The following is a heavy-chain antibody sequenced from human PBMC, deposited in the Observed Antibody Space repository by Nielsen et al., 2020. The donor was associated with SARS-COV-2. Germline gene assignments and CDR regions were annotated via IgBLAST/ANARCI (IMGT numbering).Heavy chain of an antibody. CDR3: ARGGSVVVTAITYYYYYGMDV. Sequence: WVRQAPGQRLEWMGWINAGNGNTKYSQKFQGRVTITRDTSASTAYMELSSLRSEDTAVYYCARGGSVVVTAITYYYYYGMDVWGQGTTVTVSS. D-gene: IGHD2-21*02. J-gene: IGHJ6*02. CDR2: INAGNGNT. V-gene: IGHV1-3*01.